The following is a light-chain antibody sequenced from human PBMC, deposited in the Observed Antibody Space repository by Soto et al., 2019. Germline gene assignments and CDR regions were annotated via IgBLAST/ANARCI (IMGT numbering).Light chain of an antibody. V-gene: IGKV3-11*01. Sequence: EVVLTQSPATLSLSPGERATLSCRASESIGNYLAWYQQKLGQAPKLLIYDASHRAIGIPGRFSGDGSGTDFTLTSSILGPEDFAVYYCQWRSDWPPRLTFGGGTKVEIK. CDR1: ESIGNY. J-gene: IGKJ4*01. CDR2: DAS. CDR3: QWRSDWPPRLT.